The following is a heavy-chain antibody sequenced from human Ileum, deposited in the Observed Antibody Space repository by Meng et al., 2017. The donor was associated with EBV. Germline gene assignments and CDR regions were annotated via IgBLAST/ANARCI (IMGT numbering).Heavy chain of an antibody. D-gene: IGHD6-19*01. J-gene: IGHJ4*02. V-gene: IGHV4-34*01. CDR3: ARVMRRVNYNSGWYAKF. Sequence: QVPPHRGGAGLVNSSETLSLTCAVYGGSFSGYYWTWIRKAPGRGLEWIGESNYAGSTNYNPSLKSRVTISVDTSKKQFSLNLTSVTAADTAVYYCARVMRRVNYNSGWYAKFWGQGNLVTVSS. CDR1: GGSFSGYY. CDR2: SNYAGST.